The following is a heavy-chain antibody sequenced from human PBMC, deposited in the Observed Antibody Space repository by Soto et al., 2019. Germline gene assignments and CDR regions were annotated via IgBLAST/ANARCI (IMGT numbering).Heavy chain of an antibody. Sequence: PVGSLRLSCASSGFTFSSYAIHCVRQSPGKGLEWVAIIWFDGSNKYYADSVKGRFSISRDNSKNTLFLQMDSLRAEDTAVYYCARGQLTADNTYFDFWGQGTLVNVSS. V-gene: IGHV3-33*01. CDR1: GFTFSSYA. J-gene: IGHJ4*02. CDR2: IWFDGSNK. D-gene: IGHD1-1*01. CDR3: ARGQLTADNTYFDF.